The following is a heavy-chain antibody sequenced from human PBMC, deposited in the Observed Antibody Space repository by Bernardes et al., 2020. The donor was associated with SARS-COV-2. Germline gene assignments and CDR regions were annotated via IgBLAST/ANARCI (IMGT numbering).Heavy chain of an antibody. CDR1: GFSISSYY. D-gene: IGHD3-3*01. CDR2: IYYSGST. Sequence: SESLSLTCTVSGFSISSYYWSWIRQPPGKGLEWIGYIYYSGSTNDNPSLNSRVTISVDTSKNQFSLKLSSVTAADTAVYYVARQDIGAIFGVVITPAGMDVWGQGTTVTVSS. CDR3: ARQDIGAIFGVVITPAGMDV. V-gene: IGHV4-59*08. J-gene: IGHJ6*02.